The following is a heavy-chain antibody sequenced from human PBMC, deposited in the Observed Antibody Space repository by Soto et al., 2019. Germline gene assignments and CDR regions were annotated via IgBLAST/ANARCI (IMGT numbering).Heavy chain of an antibody. J-gene: IGHJ4*02. CDR2: IYYSGST. V-gene: IGHV4-59*01. Sequence: SETLSLTCTVSGCGSSSYYWSWIRQPPGKGLEWIGYIYYSGSTNYNPSLKSRVTISVDTSKNQFSLRLSSVTAADTAVYYCARDNGYSYGYTLDHWGQGTLVTVS. CDR3: ARDNGYSYGYTLDH. CDR1: GCGSSSYY. D-gene: IGHD5-18*01.